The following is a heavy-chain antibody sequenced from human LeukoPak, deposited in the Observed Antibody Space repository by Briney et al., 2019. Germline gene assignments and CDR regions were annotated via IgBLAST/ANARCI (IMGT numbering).Heavy chain of an antibody. J-gene: IGHJ3*02. V-gene: IGHV4-59*08. Sequence: SETLSLTCTVSGGSISSYYWSWIRQPPGKGLEWIRYIYYSGSTNYNPSLKSRVTISVDTSKNQFSLKLSSVTAADTAVYYCARPAVSGGDAFDIWGQGTMVTVSS. CDR1: GGSISSYY. CDR3: ARPAVSGGDAFDI. CDR2: IYYSGST. D-gene: IGHD6-19*01.